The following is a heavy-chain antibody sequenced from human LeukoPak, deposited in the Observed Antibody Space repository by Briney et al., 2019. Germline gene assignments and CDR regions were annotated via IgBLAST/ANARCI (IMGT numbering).Heavy chain of an antibody. CDR1: GGSISSYY. CDR3: ARGIVDSGIKK. CDR2: IYYSGST. J-gene: IGHJ4*02. V-gene: IGHV4-59*12. D-gene: IGHD5-12*01. Sequence: SETLSLTCTVSGGSISSYYWSWIRQPPGKGLEWIGYIYYSGSTNYNPSLKSRVTISVDTSKNQFSLKLSSVTAADTAVYYCARGIVDSGIKKWGQGTLVTVSS.